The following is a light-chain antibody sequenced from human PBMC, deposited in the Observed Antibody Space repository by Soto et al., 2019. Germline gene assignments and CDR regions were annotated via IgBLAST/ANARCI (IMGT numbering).Light chain of an antibody. Sequence: EYVLTQTPCTLALSSVWVATLSCRASQSVSNNYLAWHQQKPGQAPRLLIYGASNRATGIPDRFSGSGSGTDFTLTNSRLEPEDFAVYYCQPYGSSGTFGPGTKVDIK. CDR1: QSVSNNY. CDR2: GAS. V-gene: IGKV3-20*01. CDR3: QPYGSSGT. J-gene: IGKJ1*01.